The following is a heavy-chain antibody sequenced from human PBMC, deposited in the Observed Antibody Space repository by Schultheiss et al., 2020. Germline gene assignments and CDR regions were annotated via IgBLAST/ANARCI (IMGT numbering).Heavy chain of an antibody. CDR1: SGSFGTGHYF. J-gene: IGHJ4*02. D-gene: IGHD2-21*02. Sequence: SETLSLTCTVSSGSFGTGHYFWIWIRQRPGQGLEWVGYIYFTESTDYNPSLRSRVTISLDTSNNQFSLRLTSVTAADTAVYYCARFDCSADTCYFDSWGQGSLVTVSS. CDR3: ARFDCSADTCYFDS. V-gene: IGHV4-31*03. CDR2: IYFTEST.